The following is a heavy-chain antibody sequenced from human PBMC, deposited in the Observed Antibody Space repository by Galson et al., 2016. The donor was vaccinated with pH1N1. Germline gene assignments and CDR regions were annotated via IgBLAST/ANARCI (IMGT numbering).Heavy chain of an antibody. Sequence: SLRLSCAASGFTFSTYWMHWVRQAPGKGLEWVANIKQDGSEKYYVDSVKGRFTISRDNGKNSLYLQMNSLRVEDTAVYSCVRAIASGYSYWGQGTLVTVSS. CDR1: GFTFSTYW. J-gene: IGHJ4*02. D-gene: IGHD5-18*01. V-gene: IGHV3-7*03. CDR2: IKQDGSEK. CDR3: VRAIASGYSY.